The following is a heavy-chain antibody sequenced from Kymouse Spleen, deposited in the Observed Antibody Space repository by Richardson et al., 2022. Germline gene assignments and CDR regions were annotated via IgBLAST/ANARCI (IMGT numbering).Heavy chain of an antibody. CDR2: IYYSGST. J-gene: IGHJ3*02. D-gene: IGHD2-8*01. CDR3: ARDQCTNGVCHDAFDI. V-gene: IGHV4-31*03. CDR1: GGSISSGGYY. Sequence: QVQLQESGPGLVKPSQTLSLTCTVSGGSISSGGYYWSWIRQHPGKGLEWIGYIYYSGSTYYNPSLKSRVTISVDTSKNQFSLKLSSVTAADTAVYYCARDQCTNGVCHDAFDIWGQGTMVTVSS.